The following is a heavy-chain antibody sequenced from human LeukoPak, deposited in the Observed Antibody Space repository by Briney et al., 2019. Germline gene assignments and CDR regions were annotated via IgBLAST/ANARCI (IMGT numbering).Heavy chain of an antibody. D-gene: IGHD1-26*01. CDR2: IYYSGST. Sequence: PSETLSLTCTVSGGSISSSSYYWGWIRQPPGKGLEWIGSIYYSGSTYYNPSLKSRVTMSVDTSKNQFSLKLSSVTAADTAVYYCARERSSGSYSSWYFDLWGRGTLVTVSS. CDR1: GGSISSSSYY. J-gene: IGHJ2*01. V-gene: IGHV4-39*07. CDR3: ARERSSGSYSSWYFDL.